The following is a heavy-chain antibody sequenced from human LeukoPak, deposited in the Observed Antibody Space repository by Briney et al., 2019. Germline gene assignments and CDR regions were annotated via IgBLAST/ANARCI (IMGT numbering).Heavy chain of an antibody. J-gene: IGHJ3*02. CDR1: GGSISSGGYY. V-gene: IGHV4-31*03. CDR2: IYYSGST. CDR3: VRAAGYYDSSGLPRPFDI. D-gene: IGHD3-22*01. Sequence: SETLSLTCTVSGGSISSGGYYWSWIRQHPGKGLEWIGYIYYSGSTYYNPSLKSRVTISVDTSKNQFSLKLSSVTAADTAVYYCVRAAGYYDSSGLPRPFDIWGQGTVVTVSS.